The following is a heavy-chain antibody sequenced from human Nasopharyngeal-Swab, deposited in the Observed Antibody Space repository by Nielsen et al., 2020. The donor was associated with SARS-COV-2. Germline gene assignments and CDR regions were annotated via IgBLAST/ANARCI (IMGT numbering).Heavy chain of an antibody. D-gene: IGHD5-12*01. CDR1: GGSISSGGYY. J-gene: IGHJ4*02. Sequence: SETLSLTCTVSGGSISSGGYYWSWMRQHPGKGLEGIGYIYYSGSTYYDPSLKSRVTISVDTSKNQFSLKLSSVTAADTAVYYCARALEYSGYDFDYWGQGTLVTVSS. V-gene: IGHV4-31*03. CDR3: ARALEYSGYDFDY. CDR2: IYYSGST.